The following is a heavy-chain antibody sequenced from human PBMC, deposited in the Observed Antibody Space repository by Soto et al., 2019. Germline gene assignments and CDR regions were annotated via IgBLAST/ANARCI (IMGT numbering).Heavy chain of an antibody. D-gene: IGHD3-10*01. V-gene: IGHV1-69*06. J-gene: IGHJ6*02. CDR3: ARDSSSGGRLLWFGELSLDYYYYGMDV. CDR2: IIPIFGTA. Sequence: ASVKVSCKASGGTFSSYAISWVRQAPGQGLEWMGGIIPIFGTANYAQKFQGRVTITADKSTSTAYTELSSLRSEDTAVYYCARDSSSGGRLLWFGELSLDYYYYGMDVWGQGTTVTVSS. CDR1: GGTFSSYA.